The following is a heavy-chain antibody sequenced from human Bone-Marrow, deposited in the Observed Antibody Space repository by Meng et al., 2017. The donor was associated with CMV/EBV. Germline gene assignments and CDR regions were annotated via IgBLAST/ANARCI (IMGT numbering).Heavy chain of an antibody. Sequence: SETLSLTCTVSGGSVSSGSYYWSWIRQPPGKGLEWIGYIYYSGSTNYNPSLKSRVTISVDTSKNQFSLKLSSVTAADTAVYYCARGRVPAALFDYWGQGTLVTVSS. CDR1: GGSVSSGSYY. V-gene: IGHV4-61*01. CDR2: IYYSGST. CDR3: ARGRVPAALFDY. J-gene: IGHJ4*02. D-gene: IGHD2-2*01.